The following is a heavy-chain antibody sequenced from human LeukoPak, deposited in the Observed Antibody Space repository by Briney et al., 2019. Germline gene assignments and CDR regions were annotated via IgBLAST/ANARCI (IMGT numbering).Heavy chain of an antibody. J-gene: IGHJ5*02. CDR1: GYTFTGYY. V-gene: IGHV1-2*02. CDR3: ARVWAGTALVEYYVSSVYFDP. Sequence: ASVKVSCKASGYTFTGYYIHCVRQAPGQGLEWMGWINPNTGGTHYAQKFQGRVTLTRDTSISTAYMELSSLRSDDTAVYFCARVWAGTALVEYYVSSVYFDPWGQGTLVTVSS. D-gene: IGHD3-22*01. CDR2: INPNTGGT.